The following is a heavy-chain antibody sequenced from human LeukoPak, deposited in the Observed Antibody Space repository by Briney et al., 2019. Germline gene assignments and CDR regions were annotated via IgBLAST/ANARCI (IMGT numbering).Heavy chain of an antibody. CDR1: GYTFTGYY. V-gene: IGHV1-2*02. CDR2: INPNSGGT. Sequence: GASVKVSCKASGYTFTGYYMHWVRQTPGQGLEWMGWINPNSGGTNYAQKFQGRVTMTRDTSISTAYMELSRLRSDDTAVYYCARDMVRGARTAGYWGQGTLVTVSS. J-gene: IGHJ4*02. CDR3: ARDMVRGARTAGY. D-gene: IGHD3-10*01.